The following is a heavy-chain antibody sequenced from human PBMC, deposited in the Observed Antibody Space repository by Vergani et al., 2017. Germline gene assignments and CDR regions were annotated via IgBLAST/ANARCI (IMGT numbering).Heavy chain of an antibody. V-gene: IGHV3-33*08. J-gene: IGHJ4*02. Sequence: VQVVESGGGLIKPGGSLRLSCVVSGITFKNAWINWVRQAPGKGLEWVGLIYYDGSNAYYADSVKGRFTISRDNSKNTLSLQMNSLTAEDTAIYYCAGPQGTSAYYYGGFDYWGQGILVTVSS. CDR2: IYYDGSNA. D-gene: IGHD3-22*01. CDR1: GITFKNAW. CDR3: AGPQGTSAYYYGGFDY.